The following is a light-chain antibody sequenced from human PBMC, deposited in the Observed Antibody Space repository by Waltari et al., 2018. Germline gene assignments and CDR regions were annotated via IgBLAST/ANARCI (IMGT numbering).Light chain of an antibody. CDR1: STDLASYNL. CDR3: CSYTGSSTSYG. J-gene: IGLJ1*01. CDR2: EAT. Sequence: QPALSQPASVSGAPGQSLTITCAGASTDLASYNLVACYQHHPNSAPKLIIYEATKRPSGISHRFSGAKSGATASLRISGLQADDEADYYCCSYTGSSTSYGCGGGTKVTVL. V-gene: IGLV2-23*01.